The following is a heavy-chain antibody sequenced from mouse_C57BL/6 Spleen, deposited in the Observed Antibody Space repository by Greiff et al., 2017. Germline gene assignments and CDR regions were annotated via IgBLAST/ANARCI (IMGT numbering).Heavy chain of an antibody. J-gene: IGHJ2*01. Sequence: VQLQQSGAELARPGASVKLSCKASGYTFTSYGISWVKQRTEQGLEWIGRIDPEDGETKYAPKFQGKATITADTSSNTAYLQLSSLTSEDTAVYYCARDPAYYSNYERVRYFDYWGQGTTLTVSS. D-gene: IGHD2-5*01. V-gene: IGHV14-2*01. CDR2: IDPEDGET. CDR3: ARDPAYYSNYERVRYFDY. CDR1: GYTFTSYG.